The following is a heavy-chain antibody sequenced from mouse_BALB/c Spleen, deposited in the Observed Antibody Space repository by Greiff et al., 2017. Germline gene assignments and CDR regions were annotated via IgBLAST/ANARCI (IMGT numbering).Heavy chain of an antibody. CDR1: GYTFTDYA. Sequence: VQLQQSGPELVRPGVSVKISCKGSGYTFTDYAMHWVKQSHAKSLEWIGVISTYYGDASYNQKFKGKATMTVDKSSSTAYMELARLTSEDSAIYYCARWYDYAMDYWGQGTSVTVSS. V-gene: IGHV1-67*01. D-gene: IGHD2-14*01. J-gene: IGHJ4*01. CDR3: ARWYDYAMDY. CDR2: ISTYYGDA.